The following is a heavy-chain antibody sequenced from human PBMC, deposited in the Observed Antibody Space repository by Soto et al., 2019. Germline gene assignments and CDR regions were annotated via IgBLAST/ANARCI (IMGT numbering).Heavy chain of an antibody. V-gene: IGHV4-39*01. CDR1: GGSISSSSYY. CDR3: NGNPSGYSYGQRWFDP. CDR2: IYYSGST. J-gene: IGHJ5*02. D-gene: IGHD5-18*01. Sequence: SETLSLTCTVSGGSISSSSYYWGWIRQPPGKGLEWIGSIYYSGSTYYNPSLKSRVTISVDTSKNQFSLKLSSVTAADTAVYYCNGNPSGYSYGQRWFDPWGQGTLVTVSS.